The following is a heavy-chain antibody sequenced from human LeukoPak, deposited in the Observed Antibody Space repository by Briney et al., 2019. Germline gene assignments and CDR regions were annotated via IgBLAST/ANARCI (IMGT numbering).Heavy chain of an antibody. Sequence: SETLSLTCTVSGGSISSYYWSWIRQPAGKGLEWIGRIYTSGSTNYNPSLKSRVTISVDTSKNQFSLKLSSVTAADTAVYYCARLDTMVRGVIITLRDFDYWGQGTLVAVSS. CDR1: GGSISSYY. V-gene: IGHV4-4*07. D-gene: IGHD3-10*01. CDR3: ARLDTMVRGVIITLRDFDY. CDR2: IYTSGST. J-gene: IGHJ4*02.